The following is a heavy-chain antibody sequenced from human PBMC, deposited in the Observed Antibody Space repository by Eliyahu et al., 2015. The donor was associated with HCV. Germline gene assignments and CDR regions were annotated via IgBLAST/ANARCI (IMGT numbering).Heavy chain of an antibody. CDR3: ARGHVSGWYNLEF. J-gene: IGHJ4*02. V-gene: IGHV4-59*01. Sequence: QVQLEESGPGLVKASETLSLICSVSGGSIXSYXWSWVRQSPGKGLEWLGYIYFSXNKYNPSFKSRLTISMDSSTNQFSLNLKYVTAADTGLYYCARGHVSGWYNLEFWGPGTQVTVSS. D-gene: IGHD6-19*01. CDR1: GGSIXSYX. CDR2: IYFSXN.